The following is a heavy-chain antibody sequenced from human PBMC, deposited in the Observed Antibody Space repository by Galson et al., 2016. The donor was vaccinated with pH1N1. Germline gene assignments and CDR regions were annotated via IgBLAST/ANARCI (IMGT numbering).Heavy chain of an antibody. CDR1: GFTFTSYA. Sequence: SLRLSCAASGFTFTSYAMHWVRQAPGKELEWAAVILYDGTNEYYADSVKGRFTISRDKTQSTVYLQMNSLRTEDTAVYYCARDSEYSGHEGFHWAQGTLVIVSS. CDR2: ILYDGTNE. V-gene: IGHV3-30*04. CDR3: ARDSEYSGHEGFH. J-gene: IGHJ4*02. D-gene: IGHD5-12*01.